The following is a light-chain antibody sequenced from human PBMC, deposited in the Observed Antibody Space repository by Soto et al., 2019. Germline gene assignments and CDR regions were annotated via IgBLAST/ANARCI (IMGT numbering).Light chain of an antibody. CDR3: CSYAGSSTLV. J-gene: IGLJ2*01. CDR1: SSDVGGYNY. Sequence: QSALTQPASVSGSPGQSITISCTGTSSDVGGYNYVSWYQQHPGKAPKLMIYEVNKRPSGVSDRFSGSKSANTASLTISGLQAEDEADYYCCSYAGSSTLVFGGGTKLTVL. V-gene: IGLV2-23*02. CDR2: EVN.